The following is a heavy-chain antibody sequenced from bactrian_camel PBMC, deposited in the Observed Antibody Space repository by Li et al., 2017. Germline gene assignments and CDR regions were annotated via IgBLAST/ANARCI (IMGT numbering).Heavy chain of an antibody. CDR1: GATTNNYY. J-gene: IGHJ4*01. Sequence: HVQLVGSGSGMVQPGRSLRLSCAFSGATTNNYYMTWIRQAPGKGLEWVSAIYDNRFTYYADSVKGRFTISRDSAKNTISLEMNSLKSEDTALYYCAKWTRIASMNDWGQGTQVTVS. D-gene: IGHD4*01. CDR2: IYDNRFT. V-gene: IGHV3-2*01. CDR3: AKWTRIASMND.